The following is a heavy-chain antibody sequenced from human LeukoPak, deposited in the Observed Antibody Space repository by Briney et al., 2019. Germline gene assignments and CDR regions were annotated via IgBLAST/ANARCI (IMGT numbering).Heavy chain of an antibody. J-gene: IGHJ3*02. D-gene: IGHD3-10*01. CDR3: ARERFGESANAFDI. CDR1: GGTFISYA. Sequence: ASVKISCKASGGTFISYAISWVRQAPGQGLEWMGGIIPIFGTASYAQKFQGRVTITADESTSTAYMELSSLRSEDTAVYYCARERFGESANAFDIWGQGTMVTVSS. V-gene: IGHV1-69*13. CDR2: IIPIFGTA.